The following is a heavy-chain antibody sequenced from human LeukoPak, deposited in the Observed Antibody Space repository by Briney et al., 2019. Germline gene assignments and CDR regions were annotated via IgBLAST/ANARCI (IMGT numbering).Heavy chain of an antibody. J-gene: IGHJ4*02. D-gene: IGHD5-24*01. V-gene: IGHV1-18*04. Sequence: ASVKVSCNASGYTFTVHYMHWVRQSPGQGLEWSGWISAYRSNTNYAQKLQCRVTMTTDTSTSTAYMELRSLRSDDTAVYYCARDLGEMATPGYFDYWGQGTLVTVSS. CDR2: ISAYRSNT. CDR1: GYTFTVHY. CDR3: ARDLGEMATPGYFDY.